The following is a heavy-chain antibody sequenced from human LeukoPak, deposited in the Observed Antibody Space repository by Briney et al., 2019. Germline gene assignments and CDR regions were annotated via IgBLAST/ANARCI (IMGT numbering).Heavy chain of an antibody. CDR2: IYYSGST. CDR3: ARDYYDSSGYYPSYYYGMDV. CDR1: GGSISSSSYY. V-gene: IGHV4-39*07. Sequence: KPSETLSLTCTVSGGSISSSSYYWGWIRQPPGKGLEWIGSIYYSGSTYYNPSLKSRVTISVDTSKNQFSLKLSSVTAADTAVYYCARDYYDSSGYYPSYYYGMDVWGQGTTVTVSS. J-gene: IGHJ6*02. D-gene: IGHD3-22*01.